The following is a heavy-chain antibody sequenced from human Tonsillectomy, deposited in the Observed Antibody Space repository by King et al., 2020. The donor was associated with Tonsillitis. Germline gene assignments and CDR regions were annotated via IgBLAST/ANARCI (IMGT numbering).Heavy chain of an antibody. V-gene: IGHV1-2*02. Sequence: QLAQSGAEVKKPGASVKVSCKASGYTFTGYYIHWVRQAPGQGLEWMGWINPNSGGTDYAQKFQGRVTMARDTSISTAYLELSRLRSDDAAVYYCARWSDLYYLGMDVWGQGTTVTVSS. CDR2: INPNSGGT. CDR1: GYTFTGYY. J-gene: IGHJ6*02. D-gene: IGHD1-26*01. CDR3: ARWSDLYYLGMDV.